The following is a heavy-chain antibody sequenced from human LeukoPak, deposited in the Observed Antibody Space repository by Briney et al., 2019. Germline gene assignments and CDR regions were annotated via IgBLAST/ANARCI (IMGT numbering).Heavy chain of an antibody. V-gene: IGHV5-51*01. Sequence: XISXXXSGXXFXIYWIAWVRRMPGKGLEWMGIIYPGDSDTRYSASFQGQVTISADKSIRTAYLQWSSLKASDTAMYYCARQYSYGSFDYWGQGTLVTVSS. CDR1: GXXFXIYW. CDR3: ARQYSYGSFDY. D-gene: IGHD5-18*01. CDR2: IYPGDSDT. J-gene: IGHJ4*02.